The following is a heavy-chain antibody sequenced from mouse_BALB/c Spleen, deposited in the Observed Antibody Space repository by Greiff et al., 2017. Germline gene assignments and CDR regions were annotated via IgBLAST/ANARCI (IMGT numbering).Heavy chain of an antibody. Sequence: QVQLQQPGAELVRPGASVKLSCKASGYTFTSYWINWVKQRPGQGLEWIGNIYPSDSYTNYNQKFKDKATLTVDKSSSTAYMQLSTPTSEDSAVYYCTRGDGYYGYYFDYWGQGTTRTVSA. V-gene: IGHV1-69*02. D-gene: IGHD2-3*01. CDR1: GYTFTSYW. J-gene: IGHJ2*01. CDR3: TRGDGYYGYYFDY. CDR2: IYPSDSYT.